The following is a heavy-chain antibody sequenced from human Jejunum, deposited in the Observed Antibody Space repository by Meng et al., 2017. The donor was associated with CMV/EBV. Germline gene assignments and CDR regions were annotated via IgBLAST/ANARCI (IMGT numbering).Heavy chain of an antibody. CDR2: ISSSADDT. CDR1: GFTFSSYD. V-gene: IGHV3-23*01. J-gene: IGHJ4*02. Sequence: EVQLLESGGGFIQPGGSLRLSCAASGFTFSSYDMSWVRQAPGKGLEWVSAISSSADDTYYADSVKGRFTISRDNSKNTLYVQMNSLRVEDTAVYYCANIPMVSTGSYYFDYWGQGTMVTVSS. D-gene: IGHD3-10*01. CDR3: ANIPMVSTGSYYFDY.